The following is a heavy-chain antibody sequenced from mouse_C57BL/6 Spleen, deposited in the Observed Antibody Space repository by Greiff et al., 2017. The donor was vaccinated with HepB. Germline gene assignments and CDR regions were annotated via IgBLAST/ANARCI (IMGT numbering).Heavy chain of an antibody. CDR2: INPSTGGT. V-gene: IGHV1-42*01. CDR1: GYSFTGYY. CDR3: ARSRITTVDY. Sequence: VQLQQSGPELVKPGASVKISCKASGYSFTGYYMNWVKQSPEKSLEWIGEINPSTGGTTYNQKFKAKATLTVDKSSSTAYMQLKSLTSEDSAVYYCARSRITTVDYWGQGTTLTVSS. J-gene: IGHJ2*01. D-gene: IGHD1-1*01.